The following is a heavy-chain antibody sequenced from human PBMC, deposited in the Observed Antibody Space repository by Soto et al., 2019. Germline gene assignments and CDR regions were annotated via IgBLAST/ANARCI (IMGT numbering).Heavy chain of an antibody. V-gene: IGHV1-46*03. CDR3: ARGEYYDFWSGPYYFDY. J-gene: IGHJ4*02. D-gene: IGHD3-3*01. CDR2: INPSGGST. Sequence: ASVKVSCKASGYTFTSYYMHWVRQAPGQGLEWMGIINPSGGSTSYAQKFQGRVTMTRDTSTSTVYMELSGLRSEDTAVYYCARGEYYDFWSGPYYFDYWGQGTLVTVSS. CDR1: GYTFTSYY.